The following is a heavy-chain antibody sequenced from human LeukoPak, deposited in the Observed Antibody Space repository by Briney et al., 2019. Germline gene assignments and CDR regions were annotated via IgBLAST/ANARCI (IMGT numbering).Heavy chain of an antibody. D-gene: IGHD6-6*01. J-gene: IGHJ6*02. Sequence: ASVKVSCKASGYTFTSYDINWVRLATAQGLEWRGWMNPNSGNTGYIQKFQGRVTMTRNTSISTAYMELSSLKSEDTGVYYCARGGGSSYGYYYGLDVWGQGTTVTVSS. CDR1: GYTFTSYD. CDR2: MNPNSGNT. CDR3: ARGGGSSYGYYYGLDV. V-gene: IGHV1-8*01.